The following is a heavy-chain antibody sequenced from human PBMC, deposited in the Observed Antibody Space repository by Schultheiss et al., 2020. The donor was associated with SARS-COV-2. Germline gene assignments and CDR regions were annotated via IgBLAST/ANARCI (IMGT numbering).Heavy chain of an antibody. CDR2: IKQDGSEK. CDR3: ARDRDYGDYEPRDYYYYGMDV. Sequence: GGSLRLSCEVSGITFSSTWMSWVRQAPGKRLEWVANIKQDGSEKHYVDYVKGRFTISRDNAKNSLYLQMHSLRDEDTAVYYCARDRDYGDYEPRDYYYYGMDVWGQGTTVTVSS. D-gene: IGHD4-17*01. CDR1: GITFSSTW. V-gene: IGHV3-7*01. J-gene: IGHJ6*02.